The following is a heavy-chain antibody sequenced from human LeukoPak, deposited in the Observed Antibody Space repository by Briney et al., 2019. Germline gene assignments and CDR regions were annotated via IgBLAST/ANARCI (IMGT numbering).Heavy chain of an antibody. CDR1: GFTFSSYS. CDR2: ISSSSSTI. D-gene: IGHD3-3*02. J-gene: IGHJ4*02. CDR3: ASGRQLFWSGSTDDFDY. V-gene: IGHV3-48*02. Sequence: PGGSLRLSCAASGFTFSSYSMNWVRQAPGKGLEWVSYISSSSSTIYYADSVKGRFTISRDNAKNSLYLQMNSLRDEDTAVYYCASGRQLFWSGSTDDFDYWGQGTLVTVSS.